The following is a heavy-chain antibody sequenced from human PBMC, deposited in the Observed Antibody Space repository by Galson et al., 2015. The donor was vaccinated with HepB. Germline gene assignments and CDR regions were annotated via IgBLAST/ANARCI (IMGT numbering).Heavy chain of an antibody. CDR2: ISYDGSNK. CDR1: GFTFSSYA. V-gene: IGHV3-30-3*01. Sequence: FLRLSCAASGFTFSSYAMHWVRQAPGKGLEWVAVISYDGSNKYYADSVKGRFTISRDNSKNTLYLQMNSLRAEDTAVYYCARVEGFGEMYYYYYGMDVWGQGTTVTVSS. CDR3: ARVEGFGEMYYYYYGMDV. D-gene: IGHD3-10*01. J-gene: IGHJ6*02.